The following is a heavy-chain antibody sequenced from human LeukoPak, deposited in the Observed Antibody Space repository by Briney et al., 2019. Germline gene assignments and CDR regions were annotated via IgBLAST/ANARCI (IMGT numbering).Heavy chain of an antibody. CDR1: GDSFSSHY. D-gene: IGHD4-17*01. J-gene: IGHJ3*02. CDR3: ARDLVTVTKGFDI. V-gene: IGHV4-59*11. CDR2: ISHIGRT. Sequence: HSETLSLTCAVSGDSFSSHYWTWIRQSPGTGLEGIGYISHIGRTNYNPSLKSRVTISIDTSRNQFSLKLRSVTAADTAVYYCARDLVTVTKGFDIWGQGTMVSVSS.